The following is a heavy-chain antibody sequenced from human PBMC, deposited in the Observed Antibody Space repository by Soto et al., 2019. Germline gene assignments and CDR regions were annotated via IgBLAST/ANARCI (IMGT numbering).Heavy chain of an antibody. CDR1: GGSISSAAYY. Sequence: QVQLQESGPGLVKPSQTLSLTCTVSGGSISSAAYYWSWIRQHPGKGLEWIGYIYYSGGTYYNPSLKSRINMSVDTSKNQFSLKLSSVTAADTAVYYCARSDSGHYNFWTFDYWGQGTLVTVSS. D-gene: IGHD3-3*01. J-gene: IGHJ4*02. V-gene: IGHV4-31*03. CDR2: IYYSGGT. CDR3: ARSDSGHYNFWTFDY.